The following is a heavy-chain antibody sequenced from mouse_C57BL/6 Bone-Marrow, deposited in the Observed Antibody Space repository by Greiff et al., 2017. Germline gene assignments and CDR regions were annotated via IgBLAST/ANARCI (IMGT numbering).Heavy chain of an antibody. D-gene: IGHD2-5*01. V-gene: IGHV1-61*01. CDR3: ARRAYYSNFFDY. Sequence: QVQLQQPGAELVRPGSSVKLSCKASGYTFTSYWMDWVQQRPGQGLEWIGNIYPSDSETHYNQKFKDKATLTVDKSSSTAYMQLSSLTSEDSAVYYCARRAYYSNFFDYWGQGTTLTVSS. J-gene: IGHJ2*01. CDR2: IYPSDSET. CDR1: GYTFTSYW.